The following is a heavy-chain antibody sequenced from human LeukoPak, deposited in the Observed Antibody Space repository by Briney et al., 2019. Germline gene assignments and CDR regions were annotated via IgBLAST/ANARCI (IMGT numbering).Heavy chain of an antibody. CDR3: ARDLGYCTNGVCHNWFDP. V-gene: IGHV1-8*01. D-gene: IGHD2-8*01. J-gene: IGHJ5*02. Sequence: ASVTVSCTASGYTFTSYDINWVRQATGQGLEWMGWMNPNSGNTGYAQKFQGGVTMTRNTSISTAYMELSSLRSEDTAVYYCARDLGYCTNGVCHNWFDPWGQGTLVTVSS. CDR1: GYTFTSYD. CDR2: MNPNSGNT.